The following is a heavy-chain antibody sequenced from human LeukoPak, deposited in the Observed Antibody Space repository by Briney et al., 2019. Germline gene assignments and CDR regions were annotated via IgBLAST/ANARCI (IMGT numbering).Heavy chain of an antibody. CDR3: ARGALYCSGGSCYSDWFDP. V-gene: IGHV4-38-2*02. J-gene: IGHJ5*02. CDR2: IYHSGST. CDR1: GYSISSGYY. Sequence: SETLSLTCTVSGYSISSGYYWGWIRQPPGKGLEWIGSIYHSGSTYYNPSLKSRVTISVDTSKNQFSLKLSSVTAADTAVYYCARGALYCSGGSCYSDWFDPWGQGTLVTVSS. D-gene: IGHD2-15*01.